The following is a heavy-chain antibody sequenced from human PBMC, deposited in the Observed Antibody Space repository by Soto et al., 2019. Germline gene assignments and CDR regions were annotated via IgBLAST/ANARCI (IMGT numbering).Heavy chain of an antibody. D-gene: IGHD2-15*01. J-gene: IGHJ6*02. CDR1: GFTFSSFA. CDR3: AKGVVVGAAASRGMDV. Sequence: EVQLLESGGDLVHPGGSLRLSCAASGFTFSSFAMSWVRQAPGKGLEWVSGISGGGASTYYADSVKGRFTISRDNSQNTLYLQLYSLTAGDTAVYYCAKGVVVGAAASRGMDVWVQGTTVTVSS. CDR2: ISGGGAST. V-gene: IGHV3-23*01.